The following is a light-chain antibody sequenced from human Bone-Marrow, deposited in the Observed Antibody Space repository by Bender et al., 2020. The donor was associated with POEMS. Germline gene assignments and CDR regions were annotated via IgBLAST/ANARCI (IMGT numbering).Light chain of an antibody. CDR2: NDD. Sequence: SYALTQPPSMSVAPGQTARMSCGGNNIGNKAVHWYQHKPGQSPVLVVYNDDQRPSGIPARFSGCNPGNMATLTISRVEVGDEADYYCQVWDSTFDQPVLGGGTQLTVL. J-gene: IGLJ7*01. CDR1: NIGNKA. V-gene: IGLV3-21*02. CDR3: QVWDSTFDQPV.